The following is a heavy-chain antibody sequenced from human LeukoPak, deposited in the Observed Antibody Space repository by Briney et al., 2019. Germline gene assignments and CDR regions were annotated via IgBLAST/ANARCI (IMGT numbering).Heavy chain of an antibody. CDR3: AREFSTRDYGDYGDAFDI. CDR1: GGTFSSYA. J-gene: IGHJ3*02. CDR2: IIPIFGTA. D-gene: IGHD4-17*01. V-gene: IGHV1-69*13. Sequence: GASVKVSCKASGGTFSSYAISWVRQAPGQGLEWMGGIIPIFGTANYAQKFQGRVTITADESTSTAYMELSSLRSEDTAVYYCAREFSTRDYGDYGDAFDIWGQGTMVTVSS.